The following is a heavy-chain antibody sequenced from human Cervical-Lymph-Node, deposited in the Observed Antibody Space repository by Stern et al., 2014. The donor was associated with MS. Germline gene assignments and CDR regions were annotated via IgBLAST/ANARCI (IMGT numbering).Heavy chain of an antibody. V-gene: IGHV3-30*18. D-gene: IGHD1-26*01. Sequence: QVQLVQSGGGVVQPGRSLRLSCAASGFTFSSYGMHWVRQAPGKGLEWVAIISHDGSNKYFSDPVNGRCTISTDNSKKPPFLQMNSLRAEDTAVYYCAKSGRWEQHYFDYWGQETLVTVSS. CDR2: ISHDGSNK. CDR1: GFTFSSYG. J-gene: IGHJ4*02. CDR3: AKSGRWEQHYFDY.